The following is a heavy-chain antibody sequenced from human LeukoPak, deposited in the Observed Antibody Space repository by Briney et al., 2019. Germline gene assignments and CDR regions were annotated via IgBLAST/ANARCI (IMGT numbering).Heavy chain of an antibody. CDR3: AKGGGVVLSPYDY. V-gene: IGHV3-23*01. J-gene: IGHJ4*02. D-gene: IGHD2/OR15-2a*01. Sequence: QTGGSLRLSCAVSGFSFSSYAMNWVRQAPGKGLEWVSVISSSGESTYYADSLKGRFTISRDNSKNTLSLQMNSLRAEDTAIYYCAKGGGVVLSPYDYWGQGTLVTVSS. CDR1: GFSFSSYA. CDR2: ISSSGEST.